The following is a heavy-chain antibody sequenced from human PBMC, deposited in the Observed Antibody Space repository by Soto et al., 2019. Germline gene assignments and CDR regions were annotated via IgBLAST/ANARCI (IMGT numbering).Heavy chain of an antibody. D-gene: IGHD3-22*01. CDR2: ISSSGSTI. V-gene: IGHV3-48*03. CDR1: GFTFSSYE. J-gene: IGHJ5*02. CDR3: ASLITMIVVVPPP. Sequence: TGGSLRLSCAASGFTFSSYEMNWVRQAPGKGLEWVSYISSSGSTIYYADSVKGRFTISRDNAKNSLYLQMNSLRADDTAVYYCASLITMIVVVPPPWGQGTLVTVSS.